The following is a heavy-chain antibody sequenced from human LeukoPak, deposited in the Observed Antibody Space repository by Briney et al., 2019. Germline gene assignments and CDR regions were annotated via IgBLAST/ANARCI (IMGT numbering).Heavy chain of an antibody. J-gene: IGHJ4*02. CDR2: IYSGGST. CDR3: ARAHYSSGWRSFDY. Sequence: PGRSLRLSCAASGFTFRDFGIHWVRQAPGKGPEWVSLIYSGGSTYYADSVKGRFTISRDNSKNTLYLQMNSLRAEDTAVYYCARAHYSSGWRSFDYWGQGTLVTVSS. D-gene: IGHD6-19*01. V-gene: IGHV3-66*01. CDR1: GFTFRDFG.